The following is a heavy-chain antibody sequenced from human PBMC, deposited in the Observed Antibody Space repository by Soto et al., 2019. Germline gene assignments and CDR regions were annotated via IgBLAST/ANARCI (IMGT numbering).Heavy chain of an antibody. Sequence: QITLKESGPTLVKPTQTLTLTCTFSGFSLSTSGVGVGWIRQPPGKALEWLALIYWDNDKRYSPSLKSRLTIINDTSNNQLVLTMTFMNPVDTATYYCAHRLSTGSGLPDYWGQGTLVTVSS. CDR3: AHRLSTGSGLPDY. D-gene: IGHD2-8*02. J-gene: IGHJ4*02. V-gene: IGHV2-5*02. CDR2: IYWDNDK. CDR1: GFSLSTSGVG.